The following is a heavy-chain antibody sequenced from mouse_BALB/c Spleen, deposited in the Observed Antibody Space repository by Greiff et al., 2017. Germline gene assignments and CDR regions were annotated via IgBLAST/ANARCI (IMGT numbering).Heavy chain of an antibody. V-gene: IGHV1-87*01. CDR1: GYTFTSYW. CDR3: ARSGNYGAMDY. D-gene: IGHD2-1*01. J-gene: IGHJ4*01. Sequence: VQRVESGAELARPGASVKLSCKASGYTFTSYWMQWVKQRPGQGLEWIGAIYPGDGDTRYTQKFKGKATLTADKSSSTAYMQLSSLASEDSAVYYCARSGNYGAMDYWGQGTSVTVSS. CDR2: IYPGDGDT.